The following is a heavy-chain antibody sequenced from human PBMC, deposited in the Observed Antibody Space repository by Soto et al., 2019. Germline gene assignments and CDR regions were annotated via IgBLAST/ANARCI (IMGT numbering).Heavy chain of an antibody. D-gene: IGHD4-17*01. CDR3: ARGYGDYYYYYYMDV. V-gene: IGHV4-31*03. J-gene: IGHJ6*03. Sequence: SETLSLTCTVSGGSISSGGYYWSWIRQHPGKGLEWIGYIYYSGSTYYNPSLKSRVTISVDTSKNQFSLKLSSVTAADTAVYYCARGYGDYYYYYYMDVWGKGTTVTVSS. CDR1: GGSISSGGYY. CDR2: IYYSGST.